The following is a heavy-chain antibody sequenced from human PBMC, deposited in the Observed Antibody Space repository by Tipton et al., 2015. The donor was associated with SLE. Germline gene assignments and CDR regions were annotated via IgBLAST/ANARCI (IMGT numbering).Heavy chain of an antibody. D-gene: IGHD6-19*01. CDR2: ISSGSLSM. CDR1: GFTFNDQR. Sequence: SLRLSCEASGFTFNDQRMTWVRQAPGKGLEWVSSISSGSLSMYYGDSVKGRFTISRDNAKNSLYLQMNSLREDDTAVYYCARVQYSSGSYFFDFWGPGTLVTVSS. J-gene: IGHJ4*02. V-gene: IGHV3-21*03. CDR3: ARVQYSSGSYFFDF.